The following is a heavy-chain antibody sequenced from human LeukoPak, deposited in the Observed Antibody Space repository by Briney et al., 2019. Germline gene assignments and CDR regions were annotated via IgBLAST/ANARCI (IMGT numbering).Heavy chain of an antibody. CDR1: GFTFSPFG. J-gene: IGHJ4*02. V-gene: IGHV3-48*02. Sequence: GGSLRISCAAPGFTFSPFGMNLVRPAPGRGVEWGSYISSGSSTTYYADSVKGRFTISRDNAKNSLYLQVNSLRDEDTAVYYCARGRGLTLSYHYFDYWGQGTLVTVSS. D-gene: IGHD3-10*01. CDR2: ISSGSSTT. CDR3: ARGRGLTLSYHYFDY.